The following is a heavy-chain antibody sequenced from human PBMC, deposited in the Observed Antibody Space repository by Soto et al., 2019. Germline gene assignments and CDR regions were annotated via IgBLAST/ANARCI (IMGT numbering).Heavy chain of an antibody. D-gene: IGHD6-13*01. CDR3: ARNPTRQLKTLGDFDL. J-gene: IGHJ2*01. Sequence: QVQLVQSGAEVKKPGASVKVSCKASGYTFTSYGISWVRQAPGQGLEWMGWISAYNGNTNYAQKLQGRVTMTTDPSTSTAYMELRSLRSDDTAVYYCARNPTRQLKTLGDFDLWGRGTLVTVSS. V-gene: IGHV1-18*01. CDR2: ISAYNGNT. CDR1: GYTFTSYG.